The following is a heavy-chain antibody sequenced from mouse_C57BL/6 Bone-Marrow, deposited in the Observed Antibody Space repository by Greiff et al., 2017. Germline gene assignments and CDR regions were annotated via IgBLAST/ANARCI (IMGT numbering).Heavy chain of an antibody. CDR3: AIDDYYGAWFAY. V-gene: IGHV1-55*01. D-gene: IGHD1-1*01. J-gene: IGHJ3*01. CDR2: IYPGSGST. CDR1: GYTFTSYW. Sequence: QVQLQQPGAELVKPGASVKMSCKASGYTFTSYWITWVKQRPGQGLEWIGDIYPGSGSTNYNEKFKSKATLTVDTSSSTAYMQLSSLTSEDSAVYYCAIDDYYGAWFAYWGQGTLVTVSA.